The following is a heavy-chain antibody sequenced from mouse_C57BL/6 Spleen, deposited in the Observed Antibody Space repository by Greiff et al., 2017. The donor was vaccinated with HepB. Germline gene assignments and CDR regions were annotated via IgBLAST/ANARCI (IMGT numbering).Heavy chain of an antibody. D-gene: IGHD1-1*01. V-gene: IGHV1-15*01. CDR3: TRGAVALYYFDY. Sequence: QVQLQQSGAELVRPGASVTLSCKASGYTFTDYEMHWVKQTPVHGLEWIGAIDPETGGTAYNQKFKGKAILTADKSSSTAYMELRSLTSEDSAVYYCTRGAVALYYFDYWGQGTTLTVSS. J-gene: IGHJ2*01. CDR1: GYTFTDYE. CDR2: IDPETGGT.